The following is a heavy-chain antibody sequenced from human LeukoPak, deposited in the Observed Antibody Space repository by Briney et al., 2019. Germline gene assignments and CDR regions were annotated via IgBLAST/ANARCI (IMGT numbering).Heavy chain of an antibody. V-gene: IGHV3-9*01. CDR3: ARGMRGCSSTSCPFNY. J-gene: IGHJ4*02. CDR1: GFTFDDYA. CDR2: INRNSDSI. D-gene: IGHD2-2*01. Sequence: GGSLRLSCAVSGFTFDDYAMHWVRQVPGKGLEWVSGINRNSDSIGYADSVKGRFTISRDNAKNSLYLQMNSLRAEDTALYYCARGMRGCSSTSCPFNYWGQGTLVTVSS.